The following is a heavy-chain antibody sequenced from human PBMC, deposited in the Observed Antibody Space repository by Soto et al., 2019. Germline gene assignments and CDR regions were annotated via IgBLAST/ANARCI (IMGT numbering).Heavy chain of an antibody. J-gene: IGHJ4*02. V-gene: IGHV3-48*02. Sequence: GGSLRLSCAASGFTFSGYSVNWVRQAPGKGLEWVSYISSGSKTIYYAESVKGRFTVSRENARNSQYLQMNSLRDEDTAVYYCAREDILGVRSFDYWGQGTMVTVSS. CDR1: GFTFSGYS. CDR2: ISSGSKTI. CDR3: AREDILGVRSFDY. D-gene: IGHD3-9*01.